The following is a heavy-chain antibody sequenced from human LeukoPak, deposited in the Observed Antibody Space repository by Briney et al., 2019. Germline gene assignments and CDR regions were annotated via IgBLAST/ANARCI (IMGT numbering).Heavy chain of an antibody. CDR1: GYSFTSYW. Sequence: GESLKISCKGSGYSFTSYWIGWVRQMPGKGLEWMGIIYPGDSDTRYSPSFQGQVTISADKSISTAYLQWSGLKASDTAMYYCARLPYCSSTSCYHWFDPWGQGTLVTVSS. CDR2: IYPGDSDT. J-gene: IGHJ5*02. V-gene: IGHV5-51*01. D-gene: IGHD2-2*01. CDR3: ARLPYCSSTSCYHWFDP.